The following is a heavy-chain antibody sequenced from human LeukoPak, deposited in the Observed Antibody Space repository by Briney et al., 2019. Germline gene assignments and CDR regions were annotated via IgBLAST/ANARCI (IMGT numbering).Heavy chain of an antibody. V-gene: IGHV3-23*01. J-gene: IGHJ4*02. D-gene: IGHD6-6*01. CDR1: GFTFSSYA. Sequence: PGGSLRLSCAASGFTFSSYAMRWVRQAPGKGLEWVAVISGSGDSTFYADSVKGGFTISRDNSKNTVSLQMNSLRAEDTAVYFCAKGSSSSSYSSIDYWGQGTLVTVSS. CDR3: AKGSSSSSYSSIDY. CDR2: ISGSGDST.